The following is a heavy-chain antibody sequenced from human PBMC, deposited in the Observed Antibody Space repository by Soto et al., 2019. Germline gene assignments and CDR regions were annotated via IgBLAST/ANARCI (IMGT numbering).Heavy chain of an antibody. CDR3: ARAQSWVTTVTTLGY. Sequence: GGSLRLSCAASGFTFSSYGMHWVRQAPGKGLEWVAVIWYDGSNKYYADSVKGRFTISRDNSKNTLYLQMNSLRAEDTAVYYCARAQSWVTTVTTLGYWGQGTLVTVSS. CDR2: IWYDGSNK. D-gene: IGHD4-17*01. CDR1: GFTFSSYG. J-gene: IGHJ4*02. V-gene: IGHV3-33*01.